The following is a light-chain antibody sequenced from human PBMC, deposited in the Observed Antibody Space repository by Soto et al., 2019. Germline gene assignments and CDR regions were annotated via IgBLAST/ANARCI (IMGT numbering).Light chain of an antibody. Sequence: QSALTQPASVSGSPGQSITISCTGTSGDVGSYNLVSWYQHHPGKAPKLMIYEGSKRPSGVSNRFSGSKSGSTASLTISGLQAEDEADYYCCSYARSSTYVFGTGTTLTVL. CDR2: EGS. CDR1: SGDVGSYNL. J-gene: IGLJ1*01. V-gene: IGLV2-23*01. CDR3: CSYARSSTYV.